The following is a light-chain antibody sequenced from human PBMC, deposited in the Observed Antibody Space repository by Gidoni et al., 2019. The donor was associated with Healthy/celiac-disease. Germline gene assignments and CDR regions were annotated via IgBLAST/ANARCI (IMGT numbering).Light chain of an antibody. V-gene: IGKV1-5*01. CDR1: QSISSC. CDR2: DAS. CDR3: QQYNSYSYT. J-gene: IGKJ2*01. Sequence: DLQMTQSPSTLSASVGDRVTITCRASQSISSCLAWYQQKPGKAPKLLVYDASRLESGVPSRFSGSGSGTEFTLTISSLQPDDFATYYCQQYNSYSYTFGQGTKLEIK.